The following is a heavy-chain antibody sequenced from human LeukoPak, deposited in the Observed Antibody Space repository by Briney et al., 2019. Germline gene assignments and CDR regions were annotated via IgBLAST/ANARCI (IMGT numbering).Heavy chain of an antibody. CDR3: TRRVSSWSSFDY. CDR1: GGSISRSSYY. V-gene: IGHV4-39*01. Sequence: SETLPLTCTVSGGSISRSSYYWGWIRQPPGKGLEWIGTIYYNGSTYSNPSLKSRGTISVDTSKNQFSLKVSSVTAADTAVYYCTRRVSSWSSFDYWGLGTLVTVSS. CDR2: IYYNGST. J-gene: IGHJ4*02. D-gene: IGHD6-13*01.